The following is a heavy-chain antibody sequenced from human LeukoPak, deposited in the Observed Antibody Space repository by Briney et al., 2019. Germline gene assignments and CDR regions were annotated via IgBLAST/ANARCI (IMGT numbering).Heavy chain of an antibody. V-gene: IGHV4-59*01. CDR1: GGSFEHYF. D-gene: IGHD3-10*01. Sequence: SETLSLTCTVSGGSFEHYFWRWIRQPPGKGLEWIGYVYYSGSTDYSPSLKSRLTISADTSKNQFSLKLSSVTAADTAVYYCASHRRSHGSEYWGQGTLVTVSS. J-gene: IGHJ4*02. CDR3: ASHRRSHGSEY. CDR2: VYYSGST.